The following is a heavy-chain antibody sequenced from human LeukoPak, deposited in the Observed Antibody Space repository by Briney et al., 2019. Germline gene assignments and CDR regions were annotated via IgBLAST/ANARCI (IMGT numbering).Heavy chain of an antibody. CDR2: IWYDGSNK. D-gene: IGHD3-10*02. J-gene: IGHJ4*02. CDR3: ARDGRELLCNYFDD. CDR1: GFTFSSYD. V-gene: IGHV3-33*01. Sequence: GRSLRLSCAASGFTFSSYDMHWVRQAPGKGLEWVAVIWYDGSNKYYADSVKGRFTISRDNSKNTLYLQMNSLRAEDTAVYYCARDGRELLCNYFDDWGQGTLVTASS.